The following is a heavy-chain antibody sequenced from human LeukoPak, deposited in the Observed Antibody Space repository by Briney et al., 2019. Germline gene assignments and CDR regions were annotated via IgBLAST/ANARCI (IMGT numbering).Heavy chain of an antibody. CDR1: GFLFRTYW. CDR2: VDPTDPDV. V-gene: IGHV5-10-1*01. Sequence: GESLRISCHTSGFLFRTYWIAWVRQMPGKGLEWMGIVDPTDPDVAYSPSFRGHVTMSADTSIRTVYLQWSSLEASDTAIYFCARHARYRSSFPLDFWGQGTLVTVSS. CDR3: ARHARYRSSFPLDF. J-gene: IGHJ4*02. D-gene: IGHD6-13*01.